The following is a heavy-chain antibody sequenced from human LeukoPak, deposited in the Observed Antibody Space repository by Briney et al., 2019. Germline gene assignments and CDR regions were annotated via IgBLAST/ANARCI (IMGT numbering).Heavy chain of an antibody. CDR2: IYTSGST. V-gene: IGHV4-61*02. J-gene: IGHJ4*02. D-gene: IGHD3/OR15-3a*01. CDR1: GGSISSGSYY. Sequence: SETLSLTCTVSGGSISSGSYYWSWIRQPAGKGLEWIGRIYTSGSTNYNPSLKSRVTISVDTSKNQFSLKLTSVTAADTAVYYCARQTGSGLFILPGGQGTLVTVSS. CDR3: ARQTGSGLFILP.